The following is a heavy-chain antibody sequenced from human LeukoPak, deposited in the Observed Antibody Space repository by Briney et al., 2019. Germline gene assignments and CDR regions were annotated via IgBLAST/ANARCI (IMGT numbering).Heavy chain of an antibody. CDR3: ARLDPNWYFEL. Sequence: SETLSLTCTVSGASITSYYWGWIRQPPGKGLECIGYIYYSGSTNYNPSLKRRVSISVGTSRAQFSLRLSSVTAADTAVHYCARLDPNWYFELWGRGTLVTVSS. J-gene: IGHJ2*01. CDR2: IYYSGST. V-gene: IGHV4-59*08. CDR1: GASITSYY.